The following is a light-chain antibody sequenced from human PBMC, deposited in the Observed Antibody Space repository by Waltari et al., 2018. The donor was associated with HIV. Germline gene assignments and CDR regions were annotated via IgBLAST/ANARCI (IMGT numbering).Light chain of an antibody. CDR1: SSNTGNPD. J-gene: IGLJ3*02. Sequence: SVLTQPPSVSAAPGQTVTISCSGCSSNTGNPDVSAYQQSPGTAPKLLIYGCTKRPSGTPYRVSGSKSGTAATRGITGLQTGDEADYCCGTWDSSRRAVFGGGTKLTVL. V-gene: IGLV1-51*01. CDR3: GTWDSSRRAV. CDR2: GCT.